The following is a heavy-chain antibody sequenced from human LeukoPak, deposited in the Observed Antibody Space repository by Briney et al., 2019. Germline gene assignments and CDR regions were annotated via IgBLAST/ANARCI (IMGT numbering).Heavy chain of an antibody. D-gene: IGHD1-26*01. CDR2: INYSENT. CDR1: GGSISSYF. V-gene: IGHV4-59*01. Sequence: SETLSLTCTVSGGSISSYFWGWIRQPPGKGLEWIAYINYSENTNYNPSLKSRVTISVDTSKNQLSLKLSSVTAADTAVYYCARDRRWELLHAFDIWGQGTMVTVSS. J-gene: IGHJ3*02. CDR3: ARDRRWELLHAFDI.